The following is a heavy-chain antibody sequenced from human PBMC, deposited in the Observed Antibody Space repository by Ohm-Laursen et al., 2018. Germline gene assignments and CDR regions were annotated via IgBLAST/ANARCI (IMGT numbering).Heavy chain of an antibody. Sequence: SDTLSLTCTVSGASISGQYWSWIRQPPGKGLEWIGYIHYSGTTTYNPSLTGRVTMSVDLSKNQFSLKLSSVTAADTAVYYCAGRGYWGQGTLVTVSS. V-gene: IGHV4-59*07. J-gene: IGHJ4*02. CDR1: GASISGQY. CDR2: IHYSGTT. CDR3: AGRGY.